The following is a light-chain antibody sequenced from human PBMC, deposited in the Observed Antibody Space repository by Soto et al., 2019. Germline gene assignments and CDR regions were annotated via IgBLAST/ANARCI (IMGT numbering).Light chain of an antibody. CDR3: QQYGTSPRT. V-gene: IGKV3-20*01. CDR2: GAS. Sequence: EILLTQSPGTLSLSPGERATLSCRASQSFGSSCLAWYQQKPGQAPRLLIYGASSRATGIPDRFSGSGSGTDFTLTISRLEPEDFALYYCQQYGTSPRTFGQGTKVDIK. CDR1: QSFGSSC. J-gene: IGKJ1*01.